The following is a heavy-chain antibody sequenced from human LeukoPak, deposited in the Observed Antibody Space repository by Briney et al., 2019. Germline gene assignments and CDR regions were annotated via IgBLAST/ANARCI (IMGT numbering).Heavy chain of an antibody. CDR1: GFTFSSYS. J-gene: IGHJ4*02. D-gene: IGHD1-26*01. CDR2: ISSSSSYI. Sequence: GGSLRLSCAASGFTFSSYSMNWVRQAPGKGLEWVSSISSSSSYIYYADSVKGRFTISRDNAKNSLYLQMNSLRAEDTAVYYCARVSVVGAPNGDWGQGTLVTVS. V-gene: IGHV3-21*01. CDR3: ARVSVVGAPNGD.